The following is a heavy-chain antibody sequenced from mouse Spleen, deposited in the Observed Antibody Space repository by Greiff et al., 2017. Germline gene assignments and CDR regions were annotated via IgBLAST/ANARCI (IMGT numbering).Heavy chain of an antibody. CDR3: ARHREITTVVAEAMDY. CDR2: IWSDGST. V-gene: IGHV2-6-2*01. Sequence: QVQLQQSGPDLVAPSQSLSITCTVSGFSLTSYGVHWVRQPPGKGLEWLVVIWSDGSTTYNSALKSRLSISKDNSKSQVFLKMNSLQTDDTAMYYCARHREITTVVAEAMDYWGQGTSVTVSS. J-gene: IGHJ4*01. D-gene: IGHD1-1*01. CDR1: GFSLTSYG.